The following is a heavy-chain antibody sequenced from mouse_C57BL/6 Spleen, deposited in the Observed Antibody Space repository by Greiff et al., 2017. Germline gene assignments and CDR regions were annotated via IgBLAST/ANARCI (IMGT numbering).Heavy chain of an antibody. Sequence: VQLQQSGAELARPGASVKLSCKASGYTFTSYGISWVKQRTGQGLEWIGEIYPRSGNTYYNEKFKGKATLTADKSSSTAYMELRSLTSEDSAVXFCARSYGSSYDARAMDYWGQGTSVTVSS. CDR3: ARSYGSSYDARAMDY. J-gene: IGHJ4*01. CDR2: IYPRSGNT. D-gene: IGHD1-1*01. CDR1: GYTFTSYG. V-gene: IGHV1-81*01.